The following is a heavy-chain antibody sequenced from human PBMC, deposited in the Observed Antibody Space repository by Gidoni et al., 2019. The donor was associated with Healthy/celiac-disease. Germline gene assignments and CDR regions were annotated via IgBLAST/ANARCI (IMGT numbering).Heavy chain of an antibody. CDR2: IYYSRST. D-gene: IGHD5-12*01. CDR1: GGSVSSGGYY. J-gene: IGHJ6*02. CDR3: ARDGYNLRNAFGDYYYYGMDV. V-gene: IGHV4-61*08. Sequence: QVQLQESGPGLVKPSETLSLTCTVSGGSVSSGGYYWSWIRQPPGKGLEWIGYIYYSRSTNYNPSLKSRVTISVDTSKNQFSLKLSSVTAADTAVYYCARDGYNLRNAFGDYYYYGMDVWGQGTTVTVSS.